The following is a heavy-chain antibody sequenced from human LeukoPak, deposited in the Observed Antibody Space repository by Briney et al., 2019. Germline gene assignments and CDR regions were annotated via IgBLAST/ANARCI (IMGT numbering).Heavy chain of an antibody. D-gene: IGHD3-3*01. Sequence: SETLSLTCTVSGGSISSGSYYWSRIRQPAGKGLEWIGRIYTSGSTNYNPSLKSRVTISVDTSKNQFSLKLSSVTAADTAVYYCARRQDFWSAYYHPDFDYWGQGTLVTVSS. CDR1: GGSISSGSYY. CDR3: ARRQDFWSAYYHPDFDY. J-gene: IGHJ4*02. V-gene: IGHV4-61*02. CDR2: IYTSGST.